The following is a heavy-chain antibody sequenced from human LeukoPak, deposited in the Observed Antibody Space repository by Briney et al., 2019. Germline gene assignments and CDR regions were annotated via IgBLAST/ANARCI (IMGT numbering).Heavy chain of an antibody. CDR1: GFTFSSYE. CDR2: ISSSGSTI. D-gene: IGHD5-24*01. Sequence: GGSLRLSCAASGFTFSSYEMNWVRQAPGKGLKWVSYISSSGSTIYYADSVKGRFTISRDNAKNSLYLQMNSLRAEDTAVYYCAKATDGTNHYFDYWGQGTVVTVSS. J-gene: IGHJ4*02. V-gene: IGHV3-48*03. CDR3: AKATDGTNHYFDY.